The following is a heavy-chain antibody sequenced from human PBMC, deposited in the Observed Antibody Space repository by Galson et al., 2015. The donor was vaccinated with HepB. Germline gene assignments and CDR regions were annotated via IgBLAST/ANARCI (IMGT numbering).Heavy chain of an antibody. V-gene: IGHV4-4*07. Sequence: ETLSLTCTVSGGSIYGYYWSWIRQPAGKGLEWIGRIYSNGDTNYNPALESRVTLSIDTSKKQFSLNLRSVTAADTAVYYCATENGYTGDFFDYWGQGILVSVSS. CDR1: GGSIYGYY. J-gene: IGHJ4*02. CDR3: ATENGYTGDFFDY. CDR2: IYSNGDT. D-gene: IGHD3-16*01.